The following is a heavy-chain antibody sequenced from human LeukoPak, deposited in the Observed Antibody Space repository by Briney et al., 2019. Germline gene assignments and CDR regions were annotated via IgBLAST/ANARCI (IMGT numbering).Heavy chain of an antibody. D-gene: IGHD3-10*01. V-gene: IGHV3-23*01. CDR1: GFTFSSYA. Sequence: GGSLRLSCAASGFTFSSYAMSWVRQAPGKGLEWVSAISGSGGSTYYADSVKGRFTISRDNSKNTLYLQMNSLRAEDTAVYYCAKGFRITMVRGAYDYWGQGTLVTVSS. J-gene: IGHJ4*02. CDR2: ISGSGGST. CDR3: AKGFRITMVRGAYDY.